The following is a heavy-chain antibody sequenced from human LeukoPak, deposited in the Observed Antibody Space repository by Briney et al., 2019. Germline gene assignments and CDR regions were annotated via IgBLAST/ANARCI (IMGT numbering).Heavy chain of an antibody. D-gene: IGHD3-10*01. CDR3: ARSQPDGYYGSGSYYYFDY. CDR1: GYSINSGYY. Sequence: SETLSLTCTVSGYSINSGYYWGWIRQPPGKGLEWIGYIYYSGSTNYNPSLKSRVTISVDTSKNQFSLKLSSVTAADTAVYYCARSQPDGYYGSGSYYYFDYWGQGTLVTVSS. CDR2: IYYSGST. J-gene: IGHJ4*02. V-gene: IGHV4-61*01.